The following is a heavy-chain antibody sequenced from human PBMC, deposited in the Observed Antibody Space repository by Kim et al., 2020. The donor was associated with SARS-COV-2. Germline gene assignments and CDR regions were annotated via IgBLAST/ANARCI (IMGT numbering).Heavy chain of an antibody. J-gene: IGHJ6*02. CDR3: ARDLAPDYGMDV. V-gene: IGHV6-1*01. Sequence: DYAVSVKSRITINPETSKNQFSLQLNSVTPEDTAVYYCARDLAPDYGMDVWGQGTTVTVSS.